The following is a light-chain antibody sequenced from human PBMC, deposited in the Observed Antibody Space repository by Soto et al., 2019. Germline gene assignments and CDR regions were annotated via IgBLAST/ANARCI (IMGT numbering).Light chain of an antibody. CDR3: QKWAGT. V-gene: IGKV3-15*01. J-gene: IGKJ1*01. CDR2: GAS. Sequence: EIVMTQSPATLSVSPGERATLSCRASQSVSSNLAWYQQKPGQAPRLLIYGASTRATGIPARFSGSGSWTEFTLTISSLQSEDFAVYYCQKWAGTFGQGTKVEIK. CDR1: QSVSSN.